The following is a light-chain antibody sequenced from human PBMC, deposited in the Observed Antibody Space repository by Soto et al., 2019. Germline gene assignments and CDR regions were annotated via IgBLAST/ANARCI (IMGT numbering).Light chain of an antibody. V-gene: IGLV1-40*01. CDR1: SSNIGAGYD. CDR3: QSYDSSLSGVV. J-gene: IGLJ2*01. Sequence: QSVLTQPPSVSGAPGQRVTISCTGSSSNIGAGYDVHWYQQLPGTAPKLLIYGNSNRPSGFPDRFSGSKSGTSASLAITGLQAEDVADYYFQSYDSSLSGVVFGGGTQLTLL. CDR2: GNS.